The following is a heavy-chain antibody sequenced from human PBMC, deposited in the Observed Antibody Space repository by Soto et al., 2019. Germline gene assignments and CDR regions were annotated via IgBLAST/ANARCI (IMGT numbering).Heavy chain of an antibody. D-gene: IGHD3-3*01. Sequence: GGSLRLSCAASGFTFSSYAMSLVRQAPGKGLECVSAFSGSAGSTYYADSVKGRFTISRDNSKNTLYLQMNSLRAEDTAVYYCATFRSFWSGPTPLFDYWGQGTLVTVSS. CDR3: ATFRSFWSGPTPLFDY. V-gene: IGHV3-23*01. CDR2: FSGSAGST. CDR1: GFTFSSYA. J-gene: IGHJ4*02.